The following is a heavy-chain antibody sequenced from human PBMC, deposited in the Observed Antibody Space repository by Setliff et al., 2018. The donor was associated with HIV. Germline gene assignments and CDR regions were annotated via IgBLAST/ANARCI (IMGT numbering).Heavy chain of an antibody. J-gene: IGHJ3*02. Sequence: GGSLRLFCAASGFTFTSFWMSWVRQAPGKGLEWVANINEDGTEKYYVDSVKGRFTISRDNAKNSLYLQMNSLRAEDTAVYYCARSFWGFVRNAASDIWGQGTMVTVSS. CDR1: GFTFTSFW. D-gene: IGHD3-16*01. CDR3: ARSFWGFVRNAASDI. CDR2: INEDGTEK. V-gene: IGHV3-7*01.